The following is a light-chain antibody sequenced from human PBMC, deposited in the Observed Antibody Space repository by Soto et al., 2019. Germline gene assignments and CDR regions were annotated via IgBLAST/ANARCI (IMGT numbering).Light chain of an antibody. J-gene: IGKJ1*01. CDR1: QSISSW. CDR2: DAS. Sequence: DIQMTQSPSTLSASVGDRVTITCRASQSISSWLAWYQQKPGKAPKLLIYDASSLESGVPSRFSGSGSGTEFTPTISSLQPDDFATYYCQQYNSYSSRTFGQGTKVDIK. V-gene: IGKV1-5*01. CDR3: QQYNSYSSRT.